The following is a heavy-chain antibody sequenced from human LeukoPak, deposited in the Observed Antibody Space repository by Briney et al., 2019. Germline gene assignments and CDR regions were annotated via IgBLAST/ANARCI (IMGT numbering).Heavy chain of an antibody. CDR1: GFTFSSYG. D-gene: IGHD5-24*01. J-gene: IGHJ4*02. Sequence: GGSLRLSCAASGFTFSSYGMSWVRQAPGKGLEWVSAISGSGGSTYYADSVKGRFTISRDNSKNTLYLQMNSLRAEDTAVYYCANTNGYNQLPFDYWGQGTLVTVSS. V-gene: IGHV3-23*01. CDR2: ISGSGGST. CDR3: ANTNGYNQLPFDY.